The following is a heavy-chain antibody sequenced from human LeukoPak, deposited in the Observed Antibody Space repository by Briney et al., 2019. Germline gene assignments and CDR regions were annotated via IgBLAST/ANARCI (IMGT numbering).Heavy chain of an antibody. Sequence: GGSLRLSCAASGFTFSRYAMHWVRQAPGKGLEWVAVMSHDGSNEYYGDSVKGRFTISRDNSRNTLFLQMHSLRVEDTATYYCARRGSSGCFDFWGQGTLVTVSS. CDR2: MSHDGSNE. D-gene: IGHD6-19*01. V-gene: IGHV3-30-3*01. CDR3: ARRGSSGCFDF. CDR1: GFTFSRYA. J-gene: IGHJ4*02.